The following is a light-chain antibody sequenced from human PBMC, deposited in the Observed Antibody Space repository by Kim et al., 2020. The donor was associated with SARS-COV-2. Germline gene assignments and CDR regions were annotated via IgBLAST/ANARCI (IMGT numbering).Light chain of an antibody. CDR2: GAS. J-gene: IGKJ1*01. Sequence: EIVLTQSPGTLSLSPGERATLSCRASQGVSSSHLAWYQQKPGQAPRLLIYGASSRATGIPDRFSGSGSGTDFTLTISRLEPEDFAVYYCQEYGSSPWTFGQGTKVDIK. CDR3: QEYGSSPWT. CDR1: QGVSSSH. V-gene: IGKV3-20*01.